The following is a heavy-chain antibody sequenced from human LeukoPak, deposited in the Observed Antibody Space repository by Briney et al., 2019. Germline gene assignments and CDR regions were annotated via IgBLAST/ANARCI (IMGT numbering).Heavy chain of an antibody. CDR1: GGTFSSYA. V-gene: IGHV1-69*05. J-gene: IGHJ3*02. Sequence: ASVKVSCKASGGTFSSYAISWVRQAPGQGLEWMGRIIPIFGTANYAQKFQGRVTITTDESTSTAYMELSSLRSEDTAVYYCARSKGYYDFWSGHHDAFDIWGQGTMVTVSS. CDR2: IIPIFGTA. D-gene: IGHD3-3*01. CDR3: ARSKGYYDFWSGHHDAFDI.